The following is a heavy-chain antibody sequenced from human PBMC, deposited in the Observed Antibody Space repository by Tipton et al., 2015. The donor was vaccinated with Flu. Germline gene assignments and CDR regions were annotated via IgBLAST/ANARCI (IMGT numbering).Heavy chain of an antibody. D-gene: IGHD6-19*01. CDR3: ARHKFAADSSGWYAYWYFAL. V-gene: IGHV4-4*07. CDR1: GCSISSYY. CDR2: IYTSGST. J-gene: IGHJ2*01. Sequence: TLSLTCTVSGCSISSYYWSWIRQPAGKGLEWIGRIYTSGSTNYNPSLKSRLTMSLDTSKNQFSLKLGFVTAADTAVYYCARHKFAADSSGWYAYWYFALWGRGTLVTVSS.